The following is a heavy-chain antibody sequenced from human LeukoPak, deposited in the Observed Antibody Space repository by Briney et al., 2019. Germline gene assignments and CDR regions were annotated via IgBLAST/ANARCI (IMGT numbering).Heavy chain of an antibody. V-gene: IGHV5-51*01. CDR2: IYPGDSDT. J-gene: IGHJ5*02. Sequence: PGESLKISCKGSGYSFTSYWIGWVRQMPGKGLEWMGIIYPGDSDTRYSPSFQGQVTISADKSISTAYLRWSSLKASDTAMYYCARGPHVLRMALVPAALPNWFDPWGQGTLVTVSS. CDR1: GYSFTSYW. CDR3: ARGPHVLRMALVPAALPNWFDP. D-gene: IGHD2-2*01.